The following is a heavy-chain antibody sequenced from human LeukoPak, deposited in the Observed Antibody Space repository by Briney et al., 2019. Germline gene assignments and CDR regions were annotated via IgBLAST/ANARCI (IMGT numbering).Heavy chain of an antibody. D-gene: IGHD5-24*01. Sequence: PSETLSLTCSVSGDSISNNNYYWGWIRQPPGKRLEWIGSSYYSGSTYYNPSLKSRVSISVDTSKNQFSLNVSSVTAADTAVYYCARGDGYNFVFDYWGQGTLVTVSS. V-gene: IGHV4-39*07. CDR2: SYYSGST. CDR3: ARGDGYNFVFDY. J-gene: IGHJ4*02. CDR1: GDSISNNNYY.